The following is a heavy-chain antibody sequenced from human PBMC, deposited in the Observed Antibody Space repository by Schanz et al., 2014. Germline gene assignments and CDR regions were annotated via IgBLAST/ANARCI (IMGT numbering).Heavy chain of an antibody. J-gene: IGHJ3*01. CDR1: GGTFSRYS. D-gene: IGHD3-16*01. CDR2: NIHVLGVT. V-gene: IGHV1-69*02. CDR3: ARGGVEMATIRDAFDL. Sequence: QVQLVQSGAEVKKPGSSVKVSCKASGGTFSRYSLNWVRQAPGQGLEWMGRNIHVLGVTNYAQKFQGRLTITVDQSKTTAFMELSSLTSEDTALYYCARGGVEMATIRDAFDLWGQGTMVTVS.